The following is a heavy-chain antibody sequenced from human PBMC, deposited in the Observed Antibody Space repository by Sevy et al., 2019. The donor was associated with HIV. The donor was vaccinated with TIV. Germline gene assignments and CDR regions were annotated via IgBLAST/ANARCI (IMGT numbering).Heavy chain of an antibody. D-gene: IGHD2-21*02. CDR2: IWYDGTIK. J-gene: IGHJ4*02. Sequence: GGSLRLSCAASGFTFSSYVMHGVRQAPRKGLEWVALIWYDGTIKYYADSVKGRFTISRDNSKDTLFLQMNSLTPEETAVYYCARGGGYCGGDCYSIDYWGQGALVTVSS. V-gene: IGHV3-33*08. CDR3: ARGGGYCGGDCYSIDY. CDR1: GFTFSSYV.